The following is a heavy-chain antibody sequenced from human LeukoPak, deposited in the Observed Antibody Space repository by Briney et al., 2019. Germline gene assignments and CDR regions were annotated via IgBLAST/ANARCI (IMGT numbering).Heavy chain of an antibody. V-gene: IGHV4-34*01. D-gene: IGHD6-13*01. CDR1: GGSFSGYY. CDR2: INHSGST. CDR3: ARLIAAAGTSY. Sequence: PSETLSLTCAVYGGSFSGYYWSWIRQPPRKGLEWTGEINHSGSTNYNPSLKSRVTISVDTSKNQFSLKLSSVTAADTAVYYCARLIAAAGTSYWGQGTLVTVSS. J-gene: IGHJ4*02.